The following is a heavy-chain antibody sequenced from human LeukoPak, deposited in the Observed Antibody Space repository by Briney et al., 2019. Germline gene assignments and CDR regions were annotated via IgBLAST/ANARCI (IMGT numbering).Heavy chain of an antibody. V-gene: IGHV4-59*01. CDR1: DGSISSYY. CDR2: IYYSGST. Sequence: PSETLSLTCTVSDGSISSYYWSWIRQPPGKGLEWIGYIYYSGSTNYNPSLKSRVTISVDTSKNQFSLKLSSVTAADTAVYYCARGGNYYGSGSYSNFDYWGQGTLVTVSS. CDR3: ARGGNYYGSGSYSNFDY. J-gene: IGHJ4*02. D-gene: IGHD3-10*01.